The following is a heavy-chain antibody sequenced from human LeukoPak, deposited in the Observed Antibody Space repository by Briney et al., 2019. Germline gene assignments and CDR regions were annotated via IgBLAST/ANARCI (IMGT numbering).Heavy chain of an antibody. J-gene: IGHJ4*02. V-gene: IGHV3-48*03. D-gene: IGHD3-10*01. CDR3: ARPTKGDSDH. Sequence: PGGSLRLSCAASGFTFSSYEMNWVRQAPGKGLDWVSYISSSGTTVYYADSVEGRFTISRDNAKNSLYLHMHSLRDDDTAVYYCARPTKGDSDHWGQGTLVTVSS. CDR1: GFTFSSYE. CDR2: ISSSGTTV.